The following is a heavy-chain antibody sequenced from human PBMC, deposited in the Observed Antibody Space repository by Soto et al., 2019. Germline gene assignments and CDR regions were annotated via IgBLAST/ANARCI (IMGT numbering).Heavy chain of an antibody. V-gene: IGHV4-34*01. J-gene: IGHJ4*02. CDR3: AREPVRGYCSGGSCRNDY. D-gene: IGHD2-15*01. CDR2: INHSGST. Sequence: ASETLSLPCAVSGGSLSGYYWGWIRQPPGKGLEWIGEINHSGSTNNNPSLKSRVTISVDTSKNQFSLKLSSVTAAGTAVYYCAREPVRGYCSGGSCRNDYWGQGTLVTVSS. CDR1: GGSLSGYY.